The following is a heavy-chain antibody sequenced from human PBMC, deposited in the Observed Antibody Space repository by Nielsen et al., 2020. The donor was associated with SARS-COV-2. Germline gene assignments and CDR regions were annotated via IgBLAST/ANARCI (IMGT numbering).Heavy chain of an antibody. Sequence: GGSLRLSCAASGFTFSSYGMHWVRQAPGKGLEWVAVISYDGSNKYYADSVKGRFTISRDNSKNTLYLQMNSLRAEDTAVYYCAKEVTGGYYYYGMDVWGQGTTVTVSS. D-gene: IGHD5-18*01. CDR3: AKEVTGGYYYYGMDV. V-gene: IGHV3-30*18. J-gene: IGHJ6*02. CDR1: GFTFSSYG. CDR2: ISYDGSNK.